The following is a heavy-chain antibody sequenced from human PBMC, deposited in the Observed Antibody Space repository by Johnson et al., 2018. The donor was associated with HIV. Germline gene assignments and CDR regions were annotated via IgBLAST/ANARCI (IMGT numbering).Heavy chain of an antibody. J-gene: IGHJ3*02. CDR2: IWYDGSNK. V-gene: IGHV3-33*06. CDR1: GFTFSNYG. CDR3: AKLFLTTDAVDI. D-gene: IGHD3-22*01. Sequence: QVQLVESGGGVVQPGRSLRLSCAASGFTFSNYGMHWVRQAPGKGLEWVAVIWYDGSNKYYADSVKGRFTISRDNSKNTLYLQMNSLRDEYTAVYYCAKLFLTTDAVDIWGQGTMVTVSS.